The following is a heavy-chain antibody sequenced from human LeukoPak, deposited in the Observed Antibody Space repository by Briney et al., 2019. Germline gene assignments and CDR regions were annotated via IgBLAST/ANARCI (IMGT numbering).Heavy chain of an antibody. CDR3: ARSYYDSSGYFFDY. D-gene: IGHD3-22*01. V-gene: IGHV4-4*09. J-gene: IGHJ4*02. CDR2: IYTSGST. Sequence: SETLSLTCTVSGGSISSYYWSWIRQPPGKGLEWIGYIYTSGSTNYNPSLKSRVTISVDTSKNQFSLKLSSVTAADTAVYYCARSYYDSSGYFFDYWGQGTLVTVSS. CDR1: GGSISSYY.